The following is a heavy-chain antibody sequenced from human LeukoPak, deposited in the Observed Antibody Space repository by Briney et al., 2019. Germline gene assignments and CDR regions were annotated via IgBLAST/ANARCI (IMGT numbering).Heavy chain of an antibody. Sequence: PGGSLRLSCAASGFTFSSYEMNWVRQAPGKGLEWVSYISSSGSTIYYADSVKGRFTISRDNAKDSLYLQMNSLRAEDTAVYYCARVGAQRGWYFDYWGQGTLVTVSS. CDR2: ISSSGSTI. CDR3: ARVGAQRGWYFDY. CDR1: GFTFSSYE. V-gene: IGHV3-48*03. J-gene: IGHJ4*02. D-gene: IGHD4/OR15-4a*01.